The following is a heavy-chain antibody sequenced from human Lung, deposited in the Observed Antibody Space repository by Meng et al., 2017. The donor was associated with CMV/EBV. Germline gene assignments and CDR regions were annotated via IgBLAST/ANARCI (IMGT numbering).Heavy chain of an antibody. Sequence: LLDPGPAAVRPSETLSLTCAVPGDSITNHNWSAWVRQPPGKVLEWIGEIPHRGSSAYHPSLKSRVSMSIDKSKNQFTMRLTSVTAADTAVYHCLRRSGGSVWGQGTLVTVSS. D-gene: IGHD3-10*01. CDR1: GDSITNHNW. J-gene: IGHJ1*01. CDR3: LRRSGGSV. V-gene: IGHV4-4*02. CDR2: IPHRGSS.